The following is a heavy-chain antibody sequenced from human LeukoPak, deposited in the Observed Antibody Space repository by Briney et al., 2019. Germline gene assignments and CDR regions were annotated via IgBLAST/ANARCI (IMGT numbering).Heavy chain of an antibody. Sequence: GGSLRLSCAASGFTFDDYAMHWVRQAPGKGLEWVSLISWDGGSTYYADSVKGRFTISRDNSKNSLYLQMNSLRAEDTAMYYCARNNYGRITIFGVVNYKENWFDPWGQGTLVTVSS. CDR1: GFTFDDYA. J-gene: IGHJ5*02. D-gene: IGHD3-3*01. CDR2: ISWDGGST. CDR3: ARNNYGRITIFGVVNYKENWFDP. V-gene: IGHV3-43D*03.